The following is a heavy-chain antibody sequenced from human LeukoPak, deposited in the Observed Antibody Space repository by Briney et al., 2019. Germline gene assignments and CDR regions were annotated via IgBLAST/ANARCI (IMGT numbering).Heavy chain of an antibody. CDR3: ARDSVEWYIVDY. CDR1: GFTFSSYW. V-gene: IGHV3-74*01. J-gene: IGHJ4*02. CDR2: TNRDGSST. Sequence: PGGSLRLSCAASGFTFSSYWMHWVRQAPGKGPVWVARTNRDGSSTAYADSVKGRFTISKDNAKNTLYLLMNSLRAEDTAVYYCARDSVEWYIVDYRGQGTLVTVSS. D-gene: IGHD3-3*01.